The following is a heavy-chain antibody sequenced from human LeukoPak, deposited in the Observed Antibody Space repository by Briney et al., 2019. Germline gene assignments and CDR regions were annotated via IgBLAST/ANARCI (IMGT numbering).Heavy chain of an antibody. CDR3: ARSRGYTFYFDY. J-gene: IGHJ4*02. CDR2: ISGSGDST. CDR1: GITFSNYA. V-gene: IGHV3-23*01. Sequence: GGSLRLSCEASGITFSNYAMSWVRQAPGKGLEWVSAISGSGDSTYYADSVRGRFTISRDNANKSLYLQMNSLRAEDTAVYFCARSRGYTFYFDYWGQGALVTVSS. D-gene: IGHD5-18*01.